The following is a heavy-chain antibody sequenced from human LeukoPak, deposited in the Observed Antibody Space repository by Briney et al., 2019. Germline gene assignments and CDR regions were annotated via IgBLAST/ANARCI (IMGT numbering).Heavy chain of an antibody. CDR1: GGSFSGYY. CDR2: IYYSGST. J-gene: IGHJ6*03. V-gene: IGHV4-59*01. CDR3: ARVGTDYGKYYYYYYYMDV. D-gene: IGHD4-17*01. Sequence: IPSETLSLTCAVYGGSFSGYYWSWIRQPPGKGLEWIGYIYYSGSTNYNPSLKSRVTISVDTSRNQFSLKLSSVTAADTAVYYCARVGTDYGKYYYYYYYMDVWGKGTTVTISS.